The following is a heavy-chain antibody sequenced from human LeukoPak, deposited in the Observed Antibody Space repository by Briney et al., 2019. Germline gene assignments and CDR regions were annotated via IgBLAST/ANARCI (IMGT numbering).Heavy chain of an antibody. CDR3: ARRLAGTEDY. V-gene: IGHV4-39*01. Sequence: SETLSLTCTVSGGSISSSSYYWGWIRQPPGKDLEWIGSIYYSGSTYQNPSLKSRVTISVDTSKNQFSLKLSSVTAADTAVYYCARRLAGTEDYWGQGTLVTVSS. D-gene: IGHD6-13*01. J-gene: IGHJ4*02. CDR2: IYYSGST. CDR1: GGSISSSSYY.